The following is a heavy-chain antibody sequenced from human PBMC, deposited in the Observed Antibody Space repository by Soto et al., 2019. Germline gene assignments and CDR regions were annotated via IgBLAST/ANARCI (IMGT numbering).Heavy chain of an antibody. V-gene: IGHV5-51*01. J-gene: IGHJ4*02. CDR1: GYSFTSYW. D-gene: IGHD7-27*01. CDR2: IYPGDSDT. Sequence: ESLKISCKGSGYSFTSYWIGWVRQMPGKGLEWMWIIYPGDSDTRYGPSFQGQVTISADKSISIAYLQWSSLKASDTAMYYCARRSPTLNWEEMAFDYWGQGTLVTVSS. CDR3: ARRSPTLNWEEMAFDY.